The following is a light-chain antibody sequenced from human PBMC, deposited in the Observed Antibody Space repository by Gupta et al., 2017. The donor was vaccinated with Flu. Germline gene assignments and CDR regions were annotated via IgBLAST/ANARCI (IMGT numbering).Light chain of an antibody. CDR1: QSVSSN. CDR2: GAS. Sequence: LSCRASQSVSSNLAWYQQKPGRAPRLLIYGASTRATGIPARFSGSGSGTEFTLTISSLQSEDFAIYYCQQYNNWPPITFGQGTRLEIK. CDR3: QQYNNWPPIT. J-gene: IGKJ5*01. V-gene: IGKV3-15*01.